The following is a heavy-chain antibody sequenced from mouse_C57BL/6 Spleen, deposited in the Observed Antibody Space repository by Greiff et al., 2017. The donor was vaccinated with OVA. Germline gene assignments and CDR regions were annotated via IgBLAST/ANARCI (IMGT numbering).Heavy chain of an antibody. J-gene: IGHJ1*03. D-gene: IGHD1-1*02. Sequence: QVQLKESGAELVRPGASVTLSCKASGYTFTDYEMHWVKQTPVHGLEWIGAIDPETGGTAYNQKFKGKAILTADKSSSTAYMELRSLTSEDSAVYYCTRWGGNFDVWGTGTTVTVSS. V-gene: IGHV1-15*01. CDR2: IDPETGGT. CDR1: GYTFTDYE. CDR3: TRWGGNFDV.